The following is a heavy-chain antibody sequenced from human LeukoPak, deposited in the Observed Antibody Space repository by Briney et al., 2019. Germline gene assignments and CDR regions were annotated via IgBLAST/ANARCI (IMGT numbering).Heavy chain of an antibody. CDR2: ISSNGGST. V-gene: IGHV3-64D*06. CDR1: GFTFSSYA. D-gene: IGHD5-24*01. CDR3: VKDLEMATITGFDY. Sequence: GGSLRLSCSASGFTFSSYAMHWIRQAPGKGLEYVSAISSNGGSTYYADSVKGRFTISRDNSKNTLYLQMSSLRAEDTAVYYCVKDLEMATITGFDYWGQGTLVTVSS. J-gene: IGHJ4*02.